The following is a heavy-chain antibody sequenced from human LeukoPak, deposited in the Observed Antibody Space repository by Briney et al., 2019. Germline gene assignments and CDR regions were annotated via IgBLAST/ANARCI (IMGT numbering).Heavy chain of an antibody. CDR3: ARGPGTVGLSP. J-gene: IGHJ5*02. V-gene: IGHV4-34*01. CDR2: INHSGDT. D-gene: IGHD1/OR15-1a*01. CDR1: GGSFTNYY. Sequence: SETLSLTCNVSGGSFTNYYWSWIRQTPEKGLEWIGQINHSGDTSYNPSLRSRVTLSVDRSKNQFSLKVTSVTAADTGVYYCARGPGTVGLSPWGQGTLVTVSS.